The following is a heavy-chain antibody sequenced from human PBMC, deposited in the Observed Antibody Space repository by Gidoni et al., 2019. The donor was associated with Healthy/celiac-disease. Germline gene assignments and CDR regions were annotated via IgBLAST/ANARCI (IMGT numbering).Heavy chain of an antibody. CDR2: IRSKAYGGTT. V-gene: IGHV3-49*05. CDR3: TRDWFGSIGWFDP. D-gene: IGHD3-10*01. Sequence: EVQLVESGGGLVKPGRSLRLSCTASGFTFGDYAMSWFRQAPGKGLEWVGFIRSKAYGGTTEYAASVKGRFTISRDDSKSIAYLQMNSLKTEDTAVYYCTRDWFGSIGWFDPWGQGTLVTVSS. CDR1: GFTFGDYA. J-gene: IGHJ5*02.